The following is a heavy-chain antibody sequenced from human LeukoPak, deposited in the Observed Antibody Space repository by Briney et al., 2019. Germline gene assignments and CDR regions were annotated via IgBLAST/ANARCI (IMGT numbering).Heavy chain of an antibody. CDR2: ISTYNGNT. V-gene: IGHV1-18*01. D-gene: IGHD6-13*01. J-gene: IGHJ4*02. Sequence: ASVKGSCKASGYTFTSYGISWVRQAPGQGLEWMGWISTYNGNTNYAQKLQGRVTMTTDTSTSTAYMELRSLRSDDTAVYYCARVPDSSSSYCYCDYWGQGTLVTVSS. CDR3: ARVPDSSSSYCYCDY. CDR1: GYTFTSYG.